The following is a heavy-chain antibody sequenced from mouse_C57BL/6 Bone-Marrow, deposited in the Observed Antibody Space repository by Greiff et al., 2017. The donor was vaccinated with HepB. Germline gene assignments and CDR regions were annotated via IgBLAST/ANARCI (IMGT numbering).Heavy chain of an antibody. CDR3: AREGSSGAWFAY. CDR1: GYTFTSYW. D-gene: IGHD3-2*02. CDR2: IYPGSGST. Sequence: QVQLKQPGAELVKPGASVKMSCKASGYTFTSYWITWVKQRPGQGLEWIGDIYPGSGSTNYNEKFKSKATLTVDTSSSTAYMQLSSLTSEDSAVYYCAREGSSGAWFAYWGQGTLVTVSA. J-gene: IGHJ3*01. V-gene: IGHV1-55*01.